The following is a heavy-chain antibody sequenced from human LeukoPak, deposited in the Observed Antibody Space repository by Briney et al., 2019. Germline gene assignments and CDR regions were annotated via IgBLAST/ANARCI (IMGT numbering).Heavy chain of an antibody. CDR1: GFTFDIFA. CDR3: SPEAFDF. Sequence: PGGSLRLSCAASGFTFDIFAMSWIRQAPGRGLEWVSTISGSGGSTYYADSVKGRFTISRDNSKNTLYLQMNSLRAEDTAVYYCSPEAFDFWGRGTLVTVSS. V-gene: IGHV3-23*01. CDR2: ISGSGGST. J-gene: IGHJ4*02.